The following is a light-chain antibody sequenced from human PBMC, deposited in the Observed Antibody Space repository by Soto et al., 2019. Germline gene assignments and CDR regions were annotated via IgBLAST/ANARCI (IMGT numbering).Light chain of an antibody. Sequence: DIQMTQSPSTLSASVGERVTITCRASQSISSWLAWYQQKPGKAPKLLIYDASSLESGVPSRFSGSGSGTEFTLTISSLQPEDFATYYCQQYNSYSTFGQGTKVEIK. CDR2: DAS. CDR3: QQYNSYST. CDR1: QSISSW. V-gene: IGKV1-5*01. J-gene: IGKJ1*01.